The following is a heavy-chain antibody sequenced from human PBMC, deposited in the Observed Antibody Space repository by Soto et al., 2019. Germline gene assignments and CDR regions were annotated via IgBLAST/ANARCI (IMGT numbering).Heavy chain of an antibody. CDR1: GGSISSSSYY. D-gene: IGHD1-26*01. V-gene: IGHV4-39*01. Sequence: QLQLQESGPGLVKPSETLSLTCTVSGGSISSSSYYWGWIRQPPGKGLEWIGSIYYSGSTYYNPSLKSRVTIPVDTSKNQFSLKLSSVTAADTALYYCARHVGFYYFDYWGQGTLVTVSS. CDR3: ARHVGFYYFDY. CDR2: IYYSGST. J-gene: IGHJ4*02.